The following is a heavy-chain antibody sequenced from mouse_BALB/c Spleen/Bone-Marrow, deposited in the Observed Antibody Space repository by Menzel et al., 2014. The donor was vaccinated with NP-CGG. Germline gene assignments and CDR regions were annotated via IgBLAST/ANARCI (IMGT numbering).Heavy chain of an antibody. J-gene: IGHJ1*01. CDR3: ASYRYGWYFDV. V-gene: IGHV14-3*02. Sequence: DVKLVESGAELVKPGASVKLSCTASGFSIKDTYMHWVKQRPEQGLEWIGRIDPANGNTKYDPKFQGKATITADTSSNTAYLQLSSLTSEDTAVYYCASYRYGWYFDVWGAGTTVTVSS. D-gene: IGHD2-14*01. CDR1: GFSIKDTY. CDR2: IDPANGNT.